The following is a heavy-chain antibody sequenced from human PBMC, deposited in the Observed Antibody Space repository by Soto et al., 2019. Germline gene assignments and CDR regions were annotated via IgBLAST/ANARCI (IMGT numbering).Heavy chain of an antibody. CDR3: ASGRSTWGSTWYFDY. D-gene: IGHD6-13*01. CDR1: GGSISSYY. CDR2: MYNTGST. Sequence: SETLSLTCTVSGGSISSYYWSWIRQPPGKGLEWIGYMYNTGSTIYNPSLKSRITINPDTSKNQFSLQLNSVTPEDTAVYYCASGRSTWGSTWYFDYWAQGTLVTVSS. J-gene: IGHJ4*02. V-gene: IGHV4-4*08.